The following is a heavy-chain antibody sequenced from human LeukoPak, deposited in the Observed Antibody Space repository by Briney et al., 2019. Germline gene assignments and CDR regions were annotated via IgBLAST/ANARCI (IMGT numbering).Heavy chain of an antibody. CDR1: GFTFSDYY. V-gene: IGHV3-11*06. D-gene: IGHD4-11*01. J-gene: IGHJ6*02. Sequence: PGGSLRLSCAASGFTFSDYYMSWIRQAPGKGLEYISHISGTATYTSYADSVKGRFTISRDNAKTSLFLRMNSLRAEDTAVYYCARASTITTRNGMDVWGQGTTVTVSS. CDR3: ARASTITTRNGMDV. CDR2: ISGTATYT.